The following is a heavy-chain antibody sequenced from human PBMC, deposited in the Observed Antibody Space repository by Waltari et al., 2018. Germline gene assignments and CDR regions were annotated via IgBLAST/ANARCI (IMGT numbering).Heavy chain of an antibody. CDR1: GFTVSRIY. CDR3: AAAAHYYGMDV. CDR2: IYSGGST. D-gene: IGHD6-25*01. V-gene: IGHV3-53*02. J-gene: IGHJ6*02. Sequence: EVQLVETGGGLIQPGGSLRLPCAASGFTVSRIYMSWVRQAPGKRLEWVSVIYSGGSTYYADSVKGRFTISRDNSKNTLYLQMNSLRAEDTAVYNCAAAAHYYGMDVWGQGTTVTVSS.